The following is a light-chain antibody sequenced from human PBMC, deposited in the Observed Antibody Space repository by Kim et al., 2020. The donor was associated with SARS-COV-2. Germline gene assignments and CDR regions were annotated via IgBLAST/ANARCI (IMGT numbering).Light chain of an antibody. V-gene: IGLV3-19*01. Sequence: SSELTQDPAVSVALGQTVRITCQGDSLRSYYASWYQQKPGQAPVLVIYGKNNRPSGIPDRFSGSSSGNTASLTIPGAQAEDEADYYCNSRDSSGNQVFGGGTQLTVL. CDR3: NSRDSSGNQV. J-gene: IGLJ3*02. CDR1: SLRSYY. CDR2: GKN.